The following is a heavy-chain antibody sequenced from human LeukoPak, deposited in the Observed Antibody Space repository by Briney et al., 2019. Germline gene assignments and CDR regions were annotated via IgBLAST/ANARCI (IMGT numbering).Heavy chain of an antibody. CDR2: ISSSGSTI. V-gene: IGHV3-48*03. CDR3: ARSPAGYYMDV. J-gene: IGHJ6*03. Sequence: GGSLRLSCAASGFTFSSYEMNWVRQAPGKGLEWVSYISSSGSTIYYADSVKGRFTISRDNAKNSLYLQMNSLRARDTAVYYCARSPAGYYMDVWGKGTTVTVSS. CDR1: GFTFSSYE.